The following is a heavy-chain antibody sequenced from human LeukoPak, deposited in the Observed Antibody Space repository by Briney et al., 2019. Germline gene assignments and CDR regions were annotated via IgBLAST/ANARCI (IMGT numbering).Heavy chain of an antibody. CDR1: GGSISSSSYY. V-gene: IGHV4-39*07. D-gene: IGHD5-18*01. CDR3: WSGLHVAVGYYYYMDV. Sequence: SETLSLTCTVSGGSISSSSYYWGWIRQPPGKGLEWIGSIYYSGSTYYNPSLKSRVTISVDTSKNQFSLKLSSVTAADTAVYYCWSGLHVAVGYYYYMDVWGKGTTVTVSS. J-gene: IGHJ6*03. CDR2: IYYSGST.